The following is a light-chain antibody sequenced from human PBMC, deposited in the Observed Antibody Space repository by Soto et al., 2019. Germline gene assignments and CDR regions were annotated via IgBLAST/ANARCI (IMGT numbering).Light chain of an antibody. CDR2: AGF. CDR3: QQSYSTPRT. V-gene: IGKV1-39*01. CDR1: QSISSY. Sequence: DIQMTQSPSSLSASVGDRVTITCRASQSISSYLNWYQQKPGKAPKLLIYAGFSLQSGVPSRFSGSGSGTDFTLTISSLQPEDFATYYCQQSYSTPRTFGQGTKVEIK. J-gene: IGKJ1*01.